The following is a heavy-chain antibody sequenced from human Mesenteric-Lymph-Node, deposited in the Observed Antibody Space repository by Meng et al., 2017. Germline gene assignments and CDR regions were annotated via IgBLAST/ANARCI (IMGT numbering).Heavy chain of an antibody. D-gene: IGHD3-10*01. CDR1: GFTFSSYE. V-gene: IGHV3-48*03. CDR3: ARDRRITMVRGVMAFDY. CDR2: ISSSGSTI. Sequence: GESLKISCAASGFTFSSYEMNWVRQAPGKGLEWVSYISSSGSTIYYADSVKGRFTISRDNAKNSLYLQMNSLRAEDTAVYYCARDRRITMVRGVMAFDYWGQGTLVTVSS. J-gene: IGHJ4*02.